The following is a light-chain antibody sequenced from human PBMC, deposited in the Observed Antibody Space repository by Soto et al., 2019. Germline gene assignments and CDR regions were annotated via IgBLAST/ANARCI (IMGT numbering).Light chain of an antibody. Sequence: EVLLTQSPATLSLSPGERATLSCRASQSVSRYLAWYQHQPGQAPRLLIYDASNRATGIPARFSGSGSGTDFTLTISSLEPEDFAVYYCQQHSNWPPVTFGQGTRLQIK. CDR1: QSVSRY. V-gene: IGKV3-11*01. J-gene: IGKJ5*01. CDR3: QQHSNWPPVT. CDR2: DAS.